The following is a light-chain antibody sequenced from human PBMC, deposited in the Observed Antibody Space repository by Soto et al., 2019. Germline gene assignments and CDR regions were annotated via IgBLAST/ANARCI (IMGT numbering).Light chain of an antibody. Sequence: EILLTQSPGTLSLSPGDRATLSCRASQSVSSNYLAWYRQKPGQAPRLLIHGASSRANGIPDRFSGSGSGTDFTLTISRLEPEDFAVYYCPQYGSSPQTFGQGTKVEIK. J-gene: IGKJ1*01. CDR2: GAS. V-gene: IGKV3-20*01. CDR3: PQYGSSPQT. CDR1: QSVSSNY.